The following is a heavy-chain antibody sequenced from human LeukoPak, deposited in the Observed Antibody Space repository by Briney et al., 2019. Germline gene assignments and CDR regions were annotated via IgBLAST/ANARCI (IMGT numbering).Heavy chain of an antibody. Sequence: GGSLRLSCVASGFTFSNYAMNWVRQAPGKGLGWVSGISGSGGSTYYADSVKGRFTISRDNSKNTLYLQMNSLRAEDTAIYYCARPVDYCGGGTCYNYYYYGMDVWGQGTSVTVSS. V-gene: IGHV3-23*01. D-gene: IGHD2-15*01. CDR1: GFTFSNYA. J-gene: IGHJ6*02. CDR2: ISGSGGST. CDR3: ARPVDYCGGGTCYNYYYYGMDV.